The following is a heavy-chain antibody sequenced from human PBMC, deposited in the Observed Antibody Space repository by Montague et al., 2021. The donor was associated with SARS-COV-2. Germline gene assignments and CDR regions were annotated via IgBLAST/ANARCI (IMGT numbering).Heavy chain of an antibody. CDR1: GGSISSYY. D-gene: IGHD4-23*01. Sequence: SETRSLTCTVSGGSISSYYWTWIRQPPGKGLESIGYIYHNGSTKYNPSLKSRVTISVDTPKNQFSLKLSSVSVADTAVYYCARGGGNSADYYNYTMDVWGQGTTVTVFS. V-gene: IGHV4-59*01. CDR2: IYHNGST. CDR3: ARGGGNSADYYNYTMDV. J-gene: IGHJ6*02.